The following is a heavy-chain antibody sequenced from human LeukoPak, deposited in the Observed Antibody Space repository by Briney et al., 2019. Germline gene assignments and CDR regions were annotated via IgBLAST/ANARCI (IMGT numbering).Heavy chain of an antibody. CDR1: GFRFNKDW. V-gene: IGHV3-7*01. CDR2: IKQDGSEM. Sequence: GGSLRLSCAASGFRFNKDWMSWVRQAPGKGLEWVANIKQDGSEMYYVDSVEGRFTISRDNAKNSLYLQMNSLRAEDTAVYYCARDSSGYQWGQGTLVTVSS. J-gene: IGHJ4*02. D-gene: IGHD3-22*01. CDR3: ARDSSGYQ.